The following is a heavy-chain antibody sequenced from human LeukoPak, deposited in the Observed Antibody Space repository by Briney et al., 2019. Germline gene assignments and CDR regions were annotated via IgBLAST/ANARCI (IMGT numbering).Heavy chain of an antibody. J-gene: IGHJ4*01. CDR1: GFTFSSFG. D-gene: IGHD5-12*01. Sequence: GSVRLSCAASGFTFSSFGLSWVCQAPGQGLEWVSAISRSGGSTYYADSVKGRFTISRDNSKTTLYLQMNSLRAEDTALYYCAKSPTAYDYYDYWGHGSLVTVSS. V-gene: IGHV3-23*01. CDR2: ISRSGGST. CDR3: AKSPTAYDYYDY.